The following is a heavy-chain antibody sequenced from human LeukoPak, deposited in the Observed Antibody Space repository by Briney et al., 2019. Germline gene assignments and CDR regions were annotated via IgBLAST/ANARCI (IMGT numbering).Heavy chain of an antibody. J-gene: IGHJ4*02. CDR3: ARLRRRYFDRAPPGYFDY. Sequence: SETLSLTCTVSGGSISSGYYWGWIRQPPGKGLEWIGSIYHSGSTYYNPSLKSRVTISVDTSKNQFSLKLSSVTAADTAVYYCARLRRRYFDRAPPGYFDYWGQGTLVTVSS. CDR2: IYHSGST. V-gene: IGHV4-38-2*02. CDR1: GGSISSGYY. D-gene: IGHD3-9*01.